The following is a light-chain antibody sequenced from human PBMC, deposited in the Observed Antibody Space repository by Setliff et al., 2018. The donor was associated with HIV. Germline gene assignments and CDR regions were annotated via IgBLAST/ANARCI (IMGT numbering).Light chain of an antibody. CDR3: CSYASSSTFYV. CDR1: SSDVGSYNL. Sequence: QSVLTQPASVSGSPGQSITISCTGTSSDVGSYNLVSWYQHHPGKAPKVIIYEVNKRPSGVSNRSSGSKSGTTASLTISGLQAEDEADYYCCSYASSSTFYVFGTGTKVTVL. J-gene: IGLJ1*01. CDR2: EVN. V-gene: IGLV2-23*02.